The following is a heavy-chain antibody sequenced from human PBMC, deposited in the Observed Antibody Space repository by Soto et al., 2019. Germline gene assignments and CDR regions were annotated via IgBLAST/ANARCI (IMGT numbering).Heavy chain of an antibody. CDR2: IIPIFGTA. J-gene: IGHJ6*02. Sequence: SVKVSCKASGGTFSSYAISWVRQAPGQGLEWMGGIIPIFGTANYAQKFQGRVTITADESTSTAYMQLSSLRSEDTAVYYCARVRCSSTSCYHNYYGMDVWGQGTTVTSP. V-gene: IGHV1-69*13. CDR1: GGTFSSYA. CDR3: ARVRCSSTSCYHNYYGMDV. D-gene: IGHD2-2*01.